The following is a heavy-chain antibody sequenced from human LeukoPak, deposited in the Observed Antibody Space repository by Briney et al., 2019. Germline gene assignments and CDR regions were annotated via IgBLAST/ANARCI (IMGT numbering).Heavy chain of an antibody. CDR2: IYHSGST. CDR3: ARHVNILTGYYTLDY. V-gene: IGHV4-30-2*01. D-gene: IGHD3-9*01. Sequence: SQTLSLTCTVSGGSISSGGYYWSWIRQPPGKGLEWIGYIYHSGSTYYNPSLKSRVTISVDRSKNQFSLKLSSVTAADTAVYYCARHVNILTGYYTLDYWGQGTLVTVSS. CDR1: GGSISSGGYY. J-gene: IGHJ4*02.